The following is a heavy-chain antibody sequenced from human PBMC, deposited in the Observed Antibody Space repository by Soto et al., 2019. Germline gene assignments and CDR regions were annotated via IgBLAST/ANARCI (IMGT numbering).Heavy chain of an antibody. V-gene: IGHV3-33*01. Sequence: QVQLVESGGGVVQPRTSLRLSCAPSGFTFSSYVMHWVRQAPGKGLEWVAVVHYDGTKKYYADSVRGRFTISRDNSENILYLQMNSLRPDDTAVYFCARETSYDFWSGPQTMDVWGQGTTVTVSS. CDR2: VHYDGTKK. D-gene: IGHD3-3*01. CDR3: ARETSYDFWSGPQTMDV. CDR1: GFTFSSYV. J-gene: IGHJ6*02.